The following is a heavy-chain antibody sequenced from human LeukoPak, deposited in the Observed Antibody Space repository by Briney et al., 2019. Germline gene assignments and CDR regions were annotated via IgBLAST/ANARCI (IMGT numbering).Heavy chain of an antibody. J-gene: IGHJ3*02. CDR2: ISSSSSYT. V-gene: IGHV3-11*05. CDR3: AREVVDFDWLFPGEHDAFDI. Sequence: PGGSLRLSCAASGFTFSDYYMSWIRQAPGKGLEWVSYISSSSSYTNYADSVKGRFTISRDNAKNSLYLQMNSLRAEDTAVYYCAREVVDFDWLFPGEHDAFDIWGQGTMVTVSS. CDR1: GFTFSDYY. D-gene: IGHD3-9*01.